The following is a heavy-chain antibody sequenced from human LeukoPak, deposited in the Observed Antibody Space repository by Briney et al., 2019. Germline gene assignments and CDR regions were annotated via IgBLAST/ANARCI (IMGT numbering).Heavy chain of an antibody. D-gene: IGHD2-2*01. Sequence: SETLSLTCTVSGGSISSSSYYWGWIRQPPGKGLEWIGSIYYSGTTYYNPSLKSRVTISVDTSKNQFSLKLTSVTAADTAVYYCARQDIVVVPVAYYFDYWGQGTLVTVSS. CDR3: ARQDIVVVPVAYYFDY. CDR1: GGSISSSSYY. V-gene: IGHV4-39*01. CDR2: IYYSGTT. J-gene: IGHJ4*02.